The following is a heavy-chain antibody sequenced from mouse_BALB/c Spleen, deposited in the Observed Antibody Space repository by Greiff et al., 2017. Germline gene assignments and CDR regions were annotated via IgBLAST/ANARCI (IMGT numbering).Heavy chain of an antibody. V-gene: IGHV1S127*01. CDR3: TRPYYGSSYDYFDY. D-gene: IGHD1-1*01. CDR1: GYTFTSYW. CDR2: IDPSDSYT. Sequence: QVQLQQPGAELVKPGASVKMSCKASGYTFTSYWMHWVKQRPGQGLEWIGTIDPSDSYTSYNQKFKGKATLTVDTSSSTAYMQLSSLTSEDSAVYYCTRPYYGSSYDYFDYWGQGTTLTVSS. J-gene: IGHJ2*01.